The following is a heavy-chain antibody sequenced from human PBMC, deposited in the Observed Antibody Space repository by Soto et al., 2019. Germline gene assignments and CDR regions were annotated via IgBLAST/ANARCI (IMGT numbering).Heavy chain of an antibody. D-gene: IGHD3-16*02. CDR3: ARDSYDYIWRSYRYDAFDI. CDR1: GYTFTSYG. CDR2: ISAYNGNT. V-gene: IGHV1-18*01. J-gene: IGHJ3*02. Sequence: QVQLVQSGAEVKKLGASVKVSCKASGYTFTSYGISWVRQAPGQGLEWMGWISAYNGNTNYAQKLQGRVTMTTDTSKSTAYMERRSLRSDDTAVYYCARDSYDYIWRSYRYDAFDIWGQGTMVTVS.